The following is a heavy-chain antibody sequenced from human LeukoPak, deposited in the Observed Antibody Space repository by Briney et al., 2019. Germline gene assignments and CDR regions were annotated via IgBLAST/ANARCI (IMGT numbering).Heavy chain of an antibody. V-gene: IGHV4-34*01. CDR2: INHSGST. CDR1: GGSFSGFY. CDR3: ARHKDYYYSYMDV. J-gene: IGHJ6*03. Sequence: SETLSLTCAVYGGSFSGFYWSWIRQPPGKGLEWIGEINHSGSTNYNPSLKSRVTISVDTSKNQFSLKLSSVTAADTAVYYCARHKDYYYSYMDVWGKGTTVTISS.